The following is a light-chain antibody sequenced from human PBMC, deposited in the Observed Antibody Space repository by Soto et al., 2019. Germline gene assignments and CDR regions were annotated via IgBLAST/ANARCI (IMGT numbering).Light chain of an antibody. CDR2: DAS. Sequence: EIVLTQSPATLSLSPGERATLSCRASQSVSSYLAWYQQKPGQAPRLLIYDASNRATGIPARFSGSGSGTDFTLTISSLEPEDFAVYYCQQRSNWPPITFGQGIRLEFK. J-gene: IGKJ5*01. CDR1: QSVSSY. V-gene: IGKV3-11*01. CDR3: QQRSNWPPIT.